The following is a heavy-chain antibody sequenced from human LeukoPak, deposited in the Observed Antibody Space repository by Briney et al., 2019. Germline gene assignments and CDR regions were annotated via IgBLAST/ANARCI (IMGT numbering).Heavy chain of an antibody. CDR1: GGSISSYY. V-gene: IGHV4-4*07. Sequence: SETLSLTCTVSGGSISSYYWSWIRQPAGKGLEWIGRIYTSGSTNYNPSLKSRVTMSADTSKNQFSLKLSSVTAADTAVYYCARTPYCSSTSCSEKNYYYYYMDVWGKGTTVTVSS. CDR3: ARTPYCSSTSCSEKNYYYYYMDV. CDR2: IYTSGST. D-gene: IGHD2-2*01. J-gene: IGHJ6*03.